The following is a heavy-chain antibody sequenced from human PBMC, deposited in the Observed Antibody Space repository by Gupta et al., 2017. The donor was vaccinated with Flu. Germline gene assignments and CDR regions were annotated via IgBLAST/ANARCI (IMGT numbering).Heavy chain of an antibody. Sequence: SWVRQAPGQGLEWMGGIIPIFGTANYAQKFQGRVTITADESTSTAYMELSSLRSEDTAVYYCARGPHQEWIHHYYYYMDVWGKGTTVTVSS. CDR3: ARGPHQEWIHHYYYYMDV. CDR2: IIPIFGTA. V-gene: IGHV1-69*01. D-gene: IGHD5-18*01. J-gene: IGHJ6*03.